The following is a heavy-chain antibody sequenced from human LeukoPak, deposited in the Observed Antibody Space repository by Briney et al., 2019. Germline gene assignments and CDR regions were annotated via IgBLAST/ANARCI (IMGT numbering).Heavy chain of an antibody. CDR1: GYTFTSYG. D-gene: IGHD3-10*01. V-gene: IGHV1-18*01. CDR3: ARESSDYYGSGRGLDY. Sequence: EASVKVSCKASGYTFTSYGISWVRQAPGQGLEWMGWISAYNGNTNYAQKLQGRVTMTTDTPTSTAYMELRSLRSDDTAVYYCARESSDYYGSGRGLDYWGQGTLVTVSS. J-gene: IGHJ4*02. CDR2: ISAYNGNT.